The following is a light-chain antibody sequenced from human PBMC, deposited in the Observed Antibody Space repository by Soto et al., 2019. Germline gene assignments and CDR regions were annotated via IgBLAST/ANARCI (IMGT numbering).Light chain of an antibody. V-gene: IGKV1-39*01. J-gene: IGKJ4*01. CDR3: QHGYSTPLT. Sequence: LQITQSPASLSASVGDRVTITCRASQSISTYLHWYQQKPGKAPNLLIYAASTLQSGVPSRFSGSGSGTDFTLTISSLQPEDFATYFCQHGYSTPLTFGGGTKVDIK. CDR1: QSISTY. CDR2: AAS.